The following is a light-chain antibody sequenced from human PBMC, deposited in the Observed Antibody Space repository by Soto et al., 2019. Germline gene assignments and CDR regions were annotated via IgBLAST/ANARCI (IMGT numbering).Light chain of an antibody. V-gene: IGKV3-15*01. J-gene: IGKJ1*01. CDR1: QSVSSN. CDR2: AAS. CDR3: QQYNNWPPWT. Sequence: EIVMTQSPATLSVSPGERATLSCRASQSVSSNLAWYQQKPGQAPRLLIYAASTRATGIPARFSGGGSGTEFTLTISSLKSEDFAVYYCQQYNNWPPWTFGQGTKVEIK.